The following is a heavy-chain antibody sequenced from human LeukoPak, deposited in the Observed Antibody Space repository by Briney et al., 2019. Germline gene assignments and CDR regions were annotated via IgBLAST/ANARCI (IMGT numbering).Heavy chain of an antibody. V-gene: IGHV3-66*03. Sequence: GGSLRLSCAASGFTFSGYWMSWVRQAPGKGLEWVSLIRDSGETFYADSVKGRFTISRDNSKNTVYLQMNRLRVEDTAVYFCARDRAVTQVWVEFDSWGQGTLVTVSS. CDR3: ARDRAVTQVWVEFDS. CDR2: IRDSGET. CDR1: GFTFSGYW. D-gene: IGHD3-16*01. J-gene: IGHJ5*01.